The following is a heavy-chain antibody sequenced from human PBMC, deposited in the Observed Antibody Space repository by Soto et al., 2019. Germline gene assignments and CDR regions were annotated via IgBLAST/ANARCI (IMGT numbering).Heavy chain of an antibody. Sequence: PSETLSLTCAVYGGSFSGYYWSWIRQPPGKGLEWIGEINHSGSTNYNPSLKSRVTISVDTSKNQFSLKLSSVTAADTAVYYCARASTYYYGSGSYYKGDYFDYWGQGTLVTVS. CDR1: GGSFSGYY. J-gene: IGHJ4*02. D-gene: IGHD3-10*01. CDR2: INHSGST. CDR3: ARASTYYYGSGSYYKGDYFDY. V-gene: IGHV4-34*01.